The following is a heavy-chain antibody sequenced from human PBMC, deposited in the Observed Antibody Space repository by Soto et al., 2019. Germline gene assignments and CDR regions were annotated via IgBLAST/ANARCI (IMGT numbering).Heavy chain of an antibody. Sequence: EVQLLESGGDLVQPGGSLRLSCAASGFTFSNYAMSWVRQAPGKGLEWVSLIRGSGGPTNYADSVKGRFTVSRDNSKNMLFLQMNSLRAEDTAVYYCVKDFRGGYDWTPDWRQGTLVTVSS. J-gene: IGHJ4*02. CDR1: GFTFSNYA. D-gene: IGHD5-12*01. CDR2: IRGSGGPT. V-gene: IGHV3-23*01. CDR3: VKDFRGGYDWTPD.